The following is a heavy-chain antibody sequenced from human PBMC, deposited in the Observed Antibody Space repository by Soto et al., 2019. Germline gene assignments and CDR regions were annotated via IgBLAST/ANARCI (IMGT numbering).Heavy chain of an antibody. CDR1: GVSVRSGDCY. CDR2: IYYSGTI. D-gene: IGHD6-13*01. J-gene: IGHJ5*02. CDR3: ARHLAVSGTFNWFDP. V-gene: IGHV4-61*08. Sequence: QVQLQESGPGLVKTSETLSLTCTVSGVSVRSGDCYWSWIRQPPGKGLEWIGNIYYSGTIDYRPSLKSRVTISIDASKNQFSLKLSSVTAADTAVYYCARHLAVSGTFNWFDPWGQGTLVTVSS.